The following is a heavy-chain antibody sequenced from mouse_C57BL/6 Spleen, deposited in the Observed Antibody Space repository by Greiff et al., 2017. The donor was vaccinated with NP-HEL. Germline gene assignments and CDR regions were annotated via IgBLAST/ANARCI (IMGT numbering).Heavy chain of an antibody. D-gene: IGHD2-4*01. J-gene: IGHJ4*01. CDR1: GFTFSDYG. V-gene: IGHV5-17*01. Sequence: EVQLQQSGGGLVKPGGSLKLSCAASGFTFSDYGMHWVRQAPEQGLEWVAYISRGSSTIYYADTVKGPFTISRDNASNTLFLQMTSLRSEDAAVDYCARIYYDYDDAMDYWGQGTSVTVSS. CDR3: ARIYYDYDDAMDY. CDR2: ISRGSSTI.